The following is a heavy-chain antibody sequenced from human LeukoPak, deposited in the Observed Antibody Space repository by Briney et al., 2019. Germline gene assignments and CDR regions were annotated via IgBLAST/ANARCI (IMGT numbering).Heavy chain of an antibody. D-gene: IGHD3-10*01. CDR1: GFTFSRYA. CDR3: VKDPGRNSWDFAY. J-gene: IGHJ4*02. V-gene: IGHV3-23*01. Sequence: PGGSLRLSCAASGFTFSRYAMSWVRQAPGKGLEWVASISGSGGDTHYADSVKGRFTISRDISKNTLYVQMNSLRAEDTAVYYCVKDPGRNSWDFAYWGQGSLVTVSS. CDR2: ISGSGGDT.